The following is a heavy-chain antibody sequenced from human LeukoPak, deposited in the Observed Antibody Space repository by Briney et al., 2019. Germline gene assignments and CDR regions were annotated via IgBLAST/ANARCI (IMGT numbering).Heavy chain of an antibody. V-gene: IGHV4-38-2*02. CDR2: VYRSST. D-gene: IGHD3-10*01. Sequence: SETLSLTCIVSGYSIRGAYSWGRIRQPPGKGLEWIGNVYRSSTYSHPSLKSRISISVDTSKNRFSLRLTSVTAADTAVYYCAVGTQYGSEPDHWGQGTLVTVSS. J-gene: IGHJ4*02. CDR1: GYSIRGAYS. CDR3: AVGTQYGSEPDH.